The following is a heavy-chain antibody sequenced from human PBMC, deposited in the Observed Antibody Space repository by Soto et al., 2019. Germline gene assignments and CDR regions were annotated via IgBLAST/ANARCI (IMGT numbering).Heavy chain of an antibody. V-gene: IGHV1-18*01. CDR1: GYTFTSYG. Sequence: QVQLVQSGAEVKKPGASVKVSCKASGYTFTSYGISWVRQAPGQGLEWMGWISAYNGNTNYAQKLQGRVTMTTDTSTSTAAMELRILRSDDTAVYYGARVGIAAAGNRGTWFDPWGQGTLVTVSS. J-gene: IGHJ5*02. D-gene: IGHD6-13*01. CDR3: ARVGIAAAGNRGTWFDP. CDR2: ISAYNGNT.